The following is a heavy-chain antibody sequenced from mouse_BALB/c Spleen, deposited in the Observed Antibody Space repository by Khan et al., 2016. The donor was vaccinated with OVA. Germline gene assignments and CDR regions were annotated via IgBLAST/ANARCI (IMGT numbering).Heavy chain of an antibody. CDR2: IDPFSGGT. CDR3: TRHGYVAWFTY. D-gene: IGHD2-2*01. V-gene: IGHV1S135*01. CDR1: GYSFTTYY. Sequence: VQLKQSGPELMKPGASVKISCKASGYSFTTYYIHWVMQSHGTILEWIGYIDPFSGGTTYNQKFKGKATLTVDTSSSTAYLHLTNLTSEDSAVYYCTRHGYVAWFTYWGQGTLVTVSA. J-gene: IGHJ3*01.